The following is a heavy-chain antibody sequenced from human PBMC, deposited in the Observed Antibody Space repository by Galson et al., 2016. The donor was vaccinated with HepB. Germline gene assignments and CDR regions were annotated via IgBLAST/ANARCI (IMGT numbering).Heavy chain of an antibody. Sequence: SETLSLTCTVSRASIGNYYWSWIRQAPGKGLEWIGYIFYSGSTNYNPSLKSRVTISVDTSKNQFSLKLSSVTAADTAVYYCAGGLVQYYYNSGSRKRAYYYGLDVWGQGTTVTVSS. CDR2: IFYSGST. CDR1: RASIGNYY. D-gene: IGHD3-10*01. V-gene: IGHV4-59*01. J-gene: IGHJ6*02. CDR3: AGGLVQYYYNSGSRKRAYYYGLDV.